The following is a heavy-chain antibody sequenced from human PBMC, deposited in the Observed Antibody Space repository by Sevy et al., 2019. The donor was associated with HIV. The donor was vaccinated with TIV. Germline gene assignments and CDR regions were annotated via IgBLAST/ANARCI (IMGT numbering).Heavy chain of an antibody. Sequence: GESLKISCKGSGYSFTSYWIGWVRQMPGKGLEWMGIIYPGDSDTRYSPSFQGQVTISADKSISTAYLQWSSLKASDTVMYYCARQSSSSEGAFDIWGQGTMVTVSS. D-gene: IGHD6-6*01. V-gene: IGHV5-51*01. CDR3: ARQSSSSEGAFDI. J-gene: IGHJ3*02. CDR1: GYSFTSYW. CDR2: IYPGDSDT.